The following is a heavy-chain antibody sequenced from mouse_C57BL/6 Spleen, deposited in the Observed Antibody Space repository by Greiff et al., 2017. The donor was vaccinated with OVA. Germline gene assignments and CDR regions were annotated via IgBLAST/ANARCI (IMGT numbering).Heavy chain of an antibody. D-gene: IGHD4-1*01. CDR2: INPYNGGT. CDR3: ASTGKGYFDY. V-gene: IGHV1-19*01. Sequence: VQLQQSGPVLVKPGASVKMSCKASGYTFTDYYMNWVKQSHGKSLEWIGVINPYNGGTSYNQKFKGKATLTVDKSSSTAYMELNSLTSEDSAVYYCASTGKGYFDYWGQGTTLTVSS. CDR1: GYTFTDYY. J-gene: IGHJ2*01.